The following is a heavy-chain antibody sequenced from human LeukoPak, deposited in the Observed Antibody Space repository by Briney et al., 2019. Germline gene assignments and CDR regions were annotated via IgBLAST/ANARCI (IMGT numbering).Heavy chain of an antibody. CDR1: GYTFSIYG. J-gene: IGHJ6*02. CDR2: ISAYNGNT. V-gene: IGHV1-18*01. CDR3: ARGSHLSYYYGMDV. Sequence: ASVKVSCTASGYTFSIYGISWVRQAPGQGLEWMGWISAYNGNTNYAQKLQGRVTMTTDTSTSTAYMELRSLRSDDTAVYYCARGSHLSYYYGMDVWGQGTTVTVSS.